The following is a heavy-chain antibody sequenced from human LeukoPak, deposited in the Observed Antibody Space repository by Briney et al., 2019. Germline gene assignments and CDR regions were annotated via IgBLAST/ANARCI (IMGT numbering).Heavy chain of an antibody. J-gene: IGHJ4*02. D-gene: IGHD1-26*01. CDR1: GYTFTSYA. Sequence: ASVKVSCKASGYTFTSYAMNWVRQAPGQGLEWMGWISAYNGNTNYAQKLQGRVTMTTDTSTSTAYMELRSLRSDDTAAYYCARATGRWELLEDYWGQGALVTVSS. CDR3: ARATGRWELLEDY. CDR2: ISAYNGNT. V-gene: IGHV1-18*01.